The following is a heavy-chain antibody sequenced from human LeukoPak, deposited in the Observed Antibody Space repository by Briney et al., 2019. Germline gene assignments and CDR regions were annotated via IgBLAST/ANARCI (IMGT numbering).Heavy chain of an antibody. CDR1: EFSVGSNY. V-gene: IGHV3-53*01. CDR3: AKDLSIFGVVVILTEYFQH. J-gene: IGHJ1*01. Sequence: PGGSLRLSCAASEFSVGSNYMTWVRQAPGKGLEWVSLIYSGGSTYYADSVKGRFTISRDDSKNTLYLQMNSLRAEDTAVYYCAKDLSIFGVVVILTEYFQHWGQGTLVTVSS. CDR2: IYSGGST. D-gene: IGHD3-3*01.